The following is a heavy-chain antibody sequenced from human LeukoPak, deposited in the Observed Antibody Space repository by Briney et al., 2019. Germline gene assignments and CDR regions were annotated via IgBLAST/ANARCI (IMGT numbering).Heavy chain of an antibody. CDR3: ARGRLPGYSSTWYI. J-gene: IGHJ4*02. CDR1: GGSISSGGYY. Sequence: SETLSLTCTVSGGSISSGGYYWTWIRQPPGKGLEWIGEINDSGSANYNPSLKSRVTISVDTSKNQFSLRLGSVTAADTAVYFCARGRLPGYSSTWYIGGQGTRVTVSS. D-gene: IGHD6-13*01. CDR2: INDSGSA. V-gene: IGHV4-39*07.